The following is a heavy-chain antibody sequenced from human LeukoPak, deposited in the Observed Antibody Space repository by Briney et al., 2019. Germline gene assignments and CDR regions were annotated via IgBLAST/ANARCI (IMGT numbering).Heavy chain of an antibody. V-gene: IGHV1-3*04. D-gene: IGHD5-12*01. J-gene: IGHJ4*02. CDR1: GYTFTNYA. CDR2: INTGNGNT. CDR3: ARVGYSGYDSRPVFNY. Sequence: GASVNVSCTASGYTFTNYALHWVRQAPGQRLEWMGWINTGNGNTKYSQKFQGRVTITRATSASTAYMELSSLRSEDTAVYYCARVGYSGYDSRPVFNYWGQGTLVTVSS.